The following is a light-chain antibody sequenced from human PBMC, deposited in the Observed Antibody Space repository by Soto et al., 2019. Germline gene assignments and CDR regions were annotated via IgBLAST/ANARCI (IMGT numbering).Light chain of an antibody. J-gene: IGKJ1*01. Sequence: DIQMTQSPSTLSASVGDRVTITCRASQSINNWLAWYQQKPGKAPKLLLYEASGLESGVPSRFSGSASGTEFTLTVSSLQPNDFATYYCQHYNSYSPAFGQGTKVEIK. CDR1: QSINNW. CDR2: EAS. CDR3: QHYNSYSPA. V-gene: IGKV1-5*03.